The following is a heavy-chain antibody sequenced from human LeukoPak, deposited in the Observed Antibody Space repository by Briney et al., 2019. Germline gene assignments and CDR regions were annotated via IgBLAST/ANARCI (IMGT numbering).Heavy chain of an antibody. CDR3: AEEVGDTYPTFDF. V-gene: IGHV3-23*01. Sequence: GGSLRLSCAASGFTFRNYVMGWVRQAPGKGLEWVSSISGSGDRTYYADSVKGRFTISRDNAKNTLFLQMNSLRADDTAVYYCAEEVGDTYPTFDFWGQGTLATVSS. CDR1: GFTFRNYV. J-gene: IGHJ4*02. D-gene: IGHD1-26*01. CDR2: ISGSGDRT.